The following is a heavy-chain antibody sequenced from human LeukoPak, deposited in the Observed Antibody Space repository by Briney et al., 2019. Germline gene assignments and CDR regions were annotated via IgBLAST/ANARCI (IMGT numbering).Heavy chain of an antibody. J-gene: IGHJ6*03. D-gene: IGHD3-22*01. CDR2: INPSGGST. CDR3: ARNYDSSGYYYTPPDYYYYYMDV. V-gene: IGHV1-46*01. CDR1: GYTFTSYY. Sequence: ASVKVSCKASGYTFTSYYMHWVRQAPGQGLEWMGIINPSGGSTSYAQKFQGRVTMTRDMSTSTVYMELSSLRSEDTAVYYCARNYDSSGYYYTPPDYYYYYMDVWGKGTTVTVSS.